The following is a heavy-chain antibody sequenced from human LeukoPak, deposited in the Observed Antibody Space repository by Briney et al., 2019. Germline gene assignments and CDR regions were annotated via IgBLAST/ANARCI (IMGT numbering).Heavy chain of an antibody. D-gene: IGHD6-19*01. CDR2: INHSGST. J-gene: IGHJ4*02. CDR1: GFTFSSYA. Sequence: PGGSLRLSCAASGFTFSSYAMSWIRQPPGKGLEWIGEINHSGSTNYNPSLKSRVTISVDTSKNQFSLKLSSVTAADTAVYYCARGAGYSSLSRTGSVWSYYFDYWGQGTLVTVSS. CDR3: ARGAGYSSLSRTGSVWSYYFDY. V-gene: IGHV4-34*01.